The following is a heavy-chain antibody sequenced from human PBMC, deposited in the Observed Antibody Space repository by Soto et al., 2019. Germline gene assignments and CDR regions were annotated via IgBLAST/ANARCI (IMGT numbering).Heavy chain of an antibody. CDR3: AKNPFYYGSGSYSSH. Sequence: GGSLRLSCAASGFPFGSYAMSWVRQAPGKGLEWVSAISGSGGSTYYADSVKGRFTISRDNSKNTLYLQMNSLRAEDTAVYYCAKNPFYYGSGSYSSHWGQGTLVTVSS. CDR2: ISGSGGST. V-gene: IGHV3-23*01. D-gene: IGHD3-10*01. J-gene: IGHJ4*02. CDR1: GFPFGSYA.